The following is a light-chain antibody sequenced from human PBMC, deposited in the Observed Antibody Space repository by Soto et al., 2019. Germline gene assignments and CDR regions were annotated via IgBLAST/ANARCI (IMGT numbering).Light chain of an antibody. V-gene: IGKV3-15*01. J-gene: IGKJ1*01. Sequence: EIVLTQSPGTLSLSPGERATLSCRASQSVSSNLAWYQQKPGQAPRLLLHGASTRATGFPARFSGSGSGTEFTLTISSLQSEDFAVYYCQQYNNWPWTFGQGTKVDIK. CDR3: QQYNNWPWT. CDR1: QSVSSN. CDR2: GAS.